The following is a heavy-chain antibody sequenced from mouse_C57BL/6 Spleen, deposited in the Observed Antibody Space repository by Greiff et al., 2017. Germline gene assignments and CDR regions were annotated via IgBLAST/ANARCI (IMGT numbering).Heavy chain of an antibody. CDR1: GYTFTDYY. CDR2: INPNNGGT. CDR3: ARERGYSNLYYFDY. D-gene: IGHD2-5*01. J-gene: IGHJ2*01. Sequence: VQLQQSGPELVKPGASVKISCKASGYTFTDYYMNWVKQSHGKSLEWIGDINPNNGGTSYNQKFKGKATLTVDKSSSTAYMELRSLTSEDSAVYYCARERGYSNLYYFDYWGQGTTLTVSS. V-gene: IGHV1-26*01.